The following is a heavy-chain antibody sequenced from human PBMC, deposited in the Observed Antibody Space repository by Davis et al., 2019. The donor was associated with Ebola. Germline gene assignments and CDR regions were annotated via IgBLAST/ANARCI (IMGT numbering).Heavy chain of an antibody. Sequence: GESLKISCAASGFTFSSAGMHWVRQAPGKGLEWVSAISGSGGSTYYADSVKGRFTISRDNSKNTLYLQMNSLRAEDTAVYYCAKDRQWLVGYGMDVWGQGTTVTVSS. V-gene: IGHV3-23*01. J-gene: IGHJ6*02. CDR1: GFTFSSAG. CDR3: AKDRQWLVGYGMDV. CDR2: ISGSGGST. D-gene: IGHD6-19*01.